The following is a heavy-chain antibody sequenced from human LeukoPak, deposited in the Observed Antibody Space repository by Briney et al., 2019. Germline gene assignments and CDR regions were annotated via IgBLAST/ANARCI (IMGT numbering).Heavy chain of an antibody. CDR1: GFTFSSYA. D-gene: IGHD6-13*01. CDR2: ISGSGGST. V-gene: IGHV3-23*01. J-gene: IGHJ4*02. Sequence: GRSLRLSCAASGFTFSSYAMSWVRQAPGKGLEWVSAISGSGGSTYYADSVKGRFTISRDNSKNTLYLQMNSLRAEDTAVYYCARDSGWWRFDFWGQGTLVTVSS. CDR3: ARDSGWWRFDF.